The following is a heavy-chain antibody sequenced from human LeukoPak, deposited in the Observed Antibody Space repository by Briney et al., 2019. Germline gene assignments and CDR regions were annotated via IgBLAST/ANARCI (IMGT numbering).Heavy chain of an antibody. V-gene: IGHV3-30*18. J-gene: IGHJ5*02. CDR3: AKDTGYCSSTSCPNWFDP. CDR1: GFTFSSYG. D-gene: IGHD2-2*01. Sequence: GGSLRLSCAASGFTFSSYGMHWVRQAPGKGLEWVAVISYDGSNKYYADSVKGRFTISRDNSKNTLYLQMNSLRAEDAAVYYCAKDTGYCSSTSCPNWFDPWGQGTLVTVSS. CDR2: ISYDGSNK.